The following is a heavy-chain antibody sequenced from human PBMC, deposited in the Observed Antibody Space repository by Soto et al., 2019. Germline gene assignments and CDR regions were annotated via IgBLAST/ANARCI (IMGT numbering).Heavy chain of an antibody. V-gene: IGHV1-18*01. J-gene: IGHJ4*02. CDR3: ARGSYGDY. CDR1: GYGFTTYG. D-gene: IGHD3-10*01. Sequence: QVHLVQSGAEVKKPGASVKVSCKGSGYGFTTYGITWVRQAPGQGLEWMAWISAHNGNTNYAQKLQGRVTVTRDTTTSTAYMELRSLRSDDTAVYYCARGSYGDYLGQGALVTGSS. CDR2: ISAHNGNT.